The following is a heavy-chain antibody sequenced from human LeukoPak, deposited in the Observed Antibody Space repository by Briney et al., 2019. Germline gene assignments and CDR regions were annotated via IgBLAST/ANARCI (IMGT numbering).Heavy chain of an antibody. CDR1: GFTFDDYG. J-gene: IGHJ4*02. D-gene: IGHD3-10*01. V-gene: IGHV3-20*04. CDR2: ISWNGGST. CDR3: ATHSYYYGSGSYPHYLDY. Sequence: PGGSLRLSCAASGFTFDDYGMSWVRQAPGKGLEWVSGISWNGGSTGYADSVKGRFTISRDNAKNSLYLQMNSLRVEDTALYYCATHSYYYGSGSYPHYLDYWGRGTLVTVSA.